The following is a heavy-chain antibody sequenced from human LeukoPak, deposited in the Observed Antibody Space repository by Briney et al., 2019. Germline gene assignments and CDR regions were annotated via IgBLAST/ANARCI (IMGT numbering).Heavy chain of an antibody. CDR3: ARVTGITMVRGVITP. CDR1: GFTFSNAW. CDR2: INHSGST. D-gene: IGHD3-10*01. Sequence: PGGSLRLSCAASGFTFSNAWMSWVRQAPGKGLEWIGEINHSGSTNYNPSLKSRVTISVDTSKNQFSLKLSSVTAADTAVYYCARVTGITMVRGVITPWGQGTLVTVSS. V-gene: IGHV4-34*01. J-gene: IGHJ5*02.